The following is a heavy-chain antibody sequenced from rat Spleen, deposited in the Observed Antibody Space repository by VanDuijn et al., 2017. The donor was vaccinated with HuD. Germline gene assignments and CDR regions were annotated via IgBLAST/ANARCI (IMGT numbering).Heavy chain of an antibody. CDR1: GFTFSNYY. CDR3: TKGGNYDLDY. Sequence: EVQLVESGGGLVQPRRSLKLSCAASGFTFSNYYMAWVRQAPKKGLEWVATISDSGITPYYLNSVKGRFTISRENAGSTLYLQMNSLRSEDTATYYCTKGGNYDLDYWGQGVMVTVSS. CDR2: ISDSGITP. V-gene: IGHV5-7*01. J-gene: IGHJ2*01. D-gene: IGHD1-1*01.